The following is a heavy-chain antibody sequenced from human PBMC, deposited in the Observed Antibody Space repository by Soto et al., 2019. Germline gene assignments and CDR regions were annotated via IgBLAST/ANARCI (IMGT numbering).Heavy chain of an antibody. J-gene: IGHJ4*02. D-gene: IGHD5-12*01. Sequence: HVQLVQSGAEVKKPGASVKVSCKASGYTFTSYGSSWVRQAPGQGLERMGWISADNGNTNYAQKLQGRVTMTTNTTTSTAYMELRSLRSDDNAVYYCARDNGSESDYWGQGTLVTVSS. V-gene: IGHV1-18*01. CDR1: GYTFTSYG. CDR2: ISADNGNT. CDR3: ARDNGSESDY.